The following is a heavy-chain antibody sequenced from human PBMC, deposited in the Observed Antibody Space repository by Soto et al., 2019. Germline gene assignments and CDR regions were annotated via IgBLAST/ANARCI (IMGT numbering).Heavy chain of an antibody. J-gene: IGHJ4*02. D-gene: IGHD6-19*01. V-gene: IGHV4-4*02. CDR2: IYHSGST. Sequence: PSETLSLTCAVSGGSISSSNWWSWVRQPPGKGLEWIGEIYHSGSTNYNPSLKSRVTISVDKSKNQFSLKLSSVTAADTAVYYCARDASLVSSGWYIDYWGQGTLVTVS. CDR3: ARDASLVSSGWYIDY. CDR1: GGSISSSNW.